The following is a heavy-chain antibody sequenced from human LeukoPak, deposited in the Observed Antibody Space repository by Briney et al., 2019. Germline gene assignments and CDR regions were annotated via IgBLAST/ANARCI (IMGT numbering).Heavy chain of an antibody. J-gene: IGHJ4*02. CDR3: ARGFGSKNPDY. CDR1: GYSFTTYW. CDR2: IYPADSDT. Sequence: GESLKISCKGSGYSFTTYWIGWVRQMPGKGLEWMGFIYPADSDTTYSPSFQGQVTMSADKSISTAYLQWSSLKASDTAMYYCARGFGSKNPDYWGQGTLVTVSS. D-gene: IGHD3-16*01. V-gene: IGHV5-51*01.